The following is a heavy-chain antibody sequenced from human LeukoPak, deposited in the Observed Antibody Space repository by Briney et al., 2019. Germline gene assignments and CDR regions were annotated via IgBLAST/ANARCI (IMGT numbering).Heavy chain of an antibody. CDR1: GGTFISYP. J-gene: IGHJ4*02. V-gene: IGHV1-69*06. CDR2: IILIFGTA. CDR3: TRDRNKISGSPSFDY. D-gene: IGHD3-10*01. Sequence: SVKVSCKASGGTFISYPISWVRQPPAQGLEWMGGIILIFGTANYAQKFHGRVTITVDKSTSTDYMEPSSLRSEDTVVYCYTRDRNKISGSPSFDYWGQGTLVSVSS.